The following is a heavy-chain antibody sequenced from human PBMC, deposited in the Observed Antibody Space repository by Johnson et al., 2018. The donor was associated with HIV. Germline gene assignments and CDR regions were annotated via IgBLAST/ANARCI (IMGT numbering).Heavy chain of an antibody. CDR3: ARKQWLVIASDAFDI. CDR1: GFTFSSYA. Sequence: QLVESGGGVVQPGRSLRLSCAASGFTFSSYAMHWVRQAPGKGLEWVAVISFDGSSTSYADFVKGRFTISRDNAKNTQYLQMNSLRADDTAVYYCARKQWLVIASDAFDIWGQGTMVTVSS. V-gene: IGHV3-30*04. CDR2: ISFDGSST. D-gene: IGHD6-19*01. J-gene: IGHJ3*02.